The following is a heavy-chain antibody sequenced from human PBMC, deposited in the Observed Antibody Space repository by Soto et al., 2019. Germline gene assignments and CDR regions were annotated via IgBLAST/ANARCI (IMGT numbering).Heavy chain of an antibody. CDR3: VRPGIDDLHGRGDV. V-gene: IGHV4-59*08. CDR1: SGPDRSHN. CDR2: VYYTGDT. Sequence: QVQLQQSGPRLVKPSETLSLTCTVSSGPDRSHNWGWIRQPPGRGLEWIGYVYYTGDTAYNPSLRGRATPAAATSTNATPLTLPSVTAADTAVYYCVRPGIDDLHGRGDVWGQGTTVSVSS. J-gene: IGHJ6*02. D-gene: IGHD1-1*01.